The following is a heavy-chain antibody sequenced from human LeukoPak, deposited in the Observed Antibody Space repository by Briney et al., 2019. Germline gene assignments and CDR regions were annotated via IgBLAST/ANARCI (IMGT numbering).Heavy chain of an antibody. CDR2: ISGSGGST. CDR3: AKGDGDYMYYFDY. CDR1: GFTFSSYA. D-gene: IGHD4-17*01. J-gene: IGHJ4*02. Sequence: PGGSLRLSCAASGFTFSSYAMSWVRQAPGKGLEWVSAISGSGGSTYDADSVKGRFTISRDNSKNTLYLQMNSLRAEDTAVYYCAKGDGDYMYYFDYWGQGTLVTVSS. V-gene: IGHV3-23*01.